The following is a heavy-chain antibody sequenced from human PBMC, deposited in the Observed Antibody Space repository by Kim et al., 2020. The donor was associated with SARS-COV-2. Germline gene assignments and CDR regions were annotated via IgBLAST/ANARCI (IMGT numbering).Heavy chain of an antibody. D-gene: IGHD3-22*01. CDR2: INPNSGGT. Sequence: ASVKVSCKASGYTFTGYYMHWVRQAPGQGLEWMGWINPNSGGTNYAQKFQGRVTMTRDTSISTAYMELSRLRSDDTAVYYCARSGWDSSGYYSYWYFDLWGRGTLVTVSS. CDR1: GYTFTGYY. V-gene: IGHV1-2*02. CDR3: ARSGWDSSGYYSYWYFDL. J-gene: IGHJ2*01.